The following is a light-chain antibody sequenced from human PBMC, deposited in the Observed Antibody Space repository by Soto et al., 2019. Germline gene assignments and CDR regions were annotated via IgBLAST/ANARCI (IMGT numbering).Light chain of an antibody. Sequence: EIVMTQSPATLSVSPGGSATLSCRASQHVSSNFAWYRQKPGQAPTLLIYRASTRATGIPARFSGSGSGTEFTLTISSLQSEGFAVYYWQQYNNWPYTFGQGTKLEIK. CDR3: QQYNNWPYT. CDR2: RAS. CDR1: QHVSSN. V-gene: IGKV3-15*01. J-gene: IGKJ2*01.